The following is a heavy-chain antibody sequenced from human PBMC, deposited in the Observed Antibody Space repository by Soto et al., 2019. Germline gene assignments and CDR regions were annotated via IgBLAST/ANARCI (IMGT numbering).Heavy chain of an antibody. D-gene: IGHD6-19*01. CDR3: ARVVAGLDY. J-gene: IGHJ4*02. V-gene: IGHV4-59*01. Sequence: PSETLSLTCTVSGGSISSYYWSWIRQPPGKGLEWIGYIYYSGSTNYNPSLKSRVTISVDASKNQFSLKLSSVTAADTAVYYCARVVAGLDYWGQGTLVTVS. CDR2: IYYSGST. CDR1: GGSISSYY.